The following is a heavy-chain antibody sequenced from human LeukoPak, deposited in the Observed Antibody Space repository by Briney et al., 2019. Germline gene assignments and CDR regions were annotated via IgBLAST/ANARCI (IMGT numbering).Heavy chain of an antibody. CDR3: ARGGIDAAMVTTERFDY. CDR1: GYSFISYW. J-gene: IGHJ4*02. V-gene: IGHV5-51*01. CDR2: IYPGDSDT. D-gene: IGHD5-18*01. Sequence: GESLKISCKGSGYSFISYWIGWVRRMPGKGLEWMGIIYPGDSDTRYSPSFQGQVTISADKSISTAYLQWSSLKASDTAMYYCARGGIDAAMVTTERFDYWGQGTLVTVSS.